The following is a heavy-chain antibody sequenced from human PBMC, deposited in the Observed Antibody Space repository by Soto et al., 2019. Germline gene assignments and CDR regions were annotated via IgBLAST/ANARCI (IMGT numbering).Heavy chain of an antibody. Sequence: PSETLSLTSTFSGGSISSYYWSWIRQPPGKGLEWIGYIYDSGNTNYNPSLNSRVIISIDTSQNQLSLKLTSVTAADTAVYYCARPHGGPYAFDIWGRGTMVTVSS. V-gene: IGHV4-59*01. CDR3: ARPHGGPYAFDI. CDR1: GGSISSYY. J-gene: IGHJ3*02. CDR2: IYDSGNT. D-gene: IGHD3-10*01.